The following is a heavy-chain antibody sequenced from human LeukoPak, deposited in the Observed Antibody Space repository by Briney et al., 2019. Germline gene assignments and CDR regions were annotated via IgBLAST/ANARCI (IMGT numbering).Heavy chain of an antibody. CDR2: ISDTGNT. CDR3: AKAPVTTCRGAFCYPFDY. CDR1: GFTLSSYA. J-gene: IGHJ4*02. D-gene: IGHD2-15*01. V-gene: IGHV3-23*01. Sequence: GGSLRLSCAASGFTLSSYAMSWVRQAPGKGLEWVSAISDTGNTHHADSVKGRFTISRDSSKNTLFLQMNRLRPEDAAVYYCAKAPVTTCRGAFCYPFDYWGLGTLVTVSS.